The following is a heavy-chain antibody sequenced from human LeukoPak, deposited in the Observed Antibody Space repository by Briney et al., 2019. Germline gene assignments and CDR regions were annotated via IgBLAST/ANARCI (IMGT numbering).Heavy chain of an antibody. CDR2: IIPILGIA. CDR1: GGTFSSYA. D-gene: IGHD5-24*01. J-gene: IGHJ4*02. V-gene: IGHV1-69*04. Sequence: SVKVSCKASGGTFSSYAISWVRQAPGQGLELMGRIIPILGIANYAQKFQGRVTITADKSTSTAYMELSSLRSEDTAVYYCARDWNGEMATITLDYWGQGTLVTVSS. CDR3: ARDWNGEMATITLDY.